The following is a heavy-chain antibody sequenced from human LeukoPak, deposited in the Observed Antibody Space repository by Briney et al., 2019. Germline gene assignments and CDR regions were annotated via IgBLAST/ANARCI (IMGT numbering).Heavy chain of an antibody. Sequence: AGGSLRLSCAASGFTFSSYAMSWVRQAPGKGLEWVSTISGSGGSTYYADSVKGRFTISRDKSNNMLYLQMNSLRAEDTAVYYCAKGLGYSGYEAFDHWGPGTLVTVSS. J-gene: IGHJ4*02. CDR2: ISGSGGST. D-gene: IGHD5-12*01. V-gene: IGHV3-23*01. CDR1: GFTFSSYA. CDR3: AKGLGYSGYEAFDH.